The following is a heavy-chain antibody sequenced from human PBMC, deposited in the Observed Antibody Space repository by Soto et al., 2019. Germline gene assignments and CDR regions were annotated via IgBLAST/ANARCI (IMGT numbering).Heavy chain of an antibody. V-gene: IGHV1-69*06. CDR1: GDTFFGYA. CDR3: ARTTAIRSLSAFDI. J-gene: IGHJ3*02. D-gene: IGHD2-21*02. CDR2: IIPIFGTA. Sequence: SVKVSCKTSGDTFFGYAVSWVRQAPGQGLEWMGGIIPIFGTANYAQKFQGRVTITADKSTSTAYMELSSLRSEDTAVYYCARTTAIRSLSAFDIWGQGTMVTVSS.